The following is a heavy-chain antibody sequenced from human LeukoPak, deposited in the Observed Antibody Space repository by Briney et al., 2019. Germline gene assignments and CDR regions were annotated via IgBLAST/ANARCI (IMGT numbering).Heavy chain of an antibody. CDR2: IYSGGST. J-gene: IGHJ4*02. CDR3: ARVNPYGGYGVDY. CDR1: GFTVSSNY. D-gene: IGHD5-12*01. V-gene: IGHV3-53*01. Sequence: GGSLRLSCAASGFTVSSNYMSWVRQAPGKGLEWVSVIYSGGSTYYADSVKGRFTISRDNSKNTLYLQMNSLRAEDTAVYYCARVNPYGGYGVDYWGQGTLVTVSS.